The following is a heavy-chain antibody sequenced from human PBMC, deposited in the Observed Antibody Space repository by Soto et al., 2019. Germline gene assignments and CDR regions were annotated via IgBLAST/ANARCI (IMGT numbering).Heavy chain of an antibody. Sequence: ASVKVSCKASGGTXSSYAISWVRQAPGQGLEWMGGIIPIFGTANYAQKFQGRVTITADESTSTAYMELSSLRSEDTAVYYCARTKYYYGSGSYNLFDYWGQGTLVTVSS. J-gene: IGHJ4*02. V-gene: IGHV1-69*13. CDR3: ARTKYYYGSGSYNLFDY. D-gene: IGHD3-10*01. CDR1: GGTXSSYA. CDR2: IIPIFGTA.